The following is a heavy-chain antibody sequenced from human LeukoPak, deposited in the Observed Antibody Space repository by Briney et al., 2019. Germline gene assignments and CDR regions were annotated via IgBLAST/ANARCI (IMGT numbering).Heavy chain of an antibody. D-gene: IGHD2-15*01. J-gene: IGHJ6*03. CDR1: GFTFNNYG. Sequence: GGSLRLSCAASGFTFNNYGMNWVRQAPGKGLEWVSYIRSRSDIIYYADSVEGRFTISRDDAKNSLYLEMNRLRDEDTAVYYCARAGGSGGGYYYYYMDVWGKGTSVTVSS. V-gene: IGHV3-48*02. CDR2: IRSRSDII. CDR3: ARAGGSGGGYYYYYMDV.